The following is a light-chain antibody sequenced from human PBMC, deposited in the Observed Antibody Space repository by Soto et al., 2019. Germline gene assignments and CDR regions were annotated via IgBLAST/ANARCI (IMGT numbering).Light chain of an antibody. Sequence: DIQMTQGTSTRSGSVGDRVTITCRACQTISSWLAWYQQKPGKAPKLLIYKASTLKSGVPSRFSGSGSGTEFTLTISSLQPDDFATYYCQHYNSYSEAFGQGTKGEIK. CDR2: KAS. CDR3: QHYNSYSEA. CDR1: QTISSW. J-gene: IGKJ1*01. V-gene: IGKV1-5*03.